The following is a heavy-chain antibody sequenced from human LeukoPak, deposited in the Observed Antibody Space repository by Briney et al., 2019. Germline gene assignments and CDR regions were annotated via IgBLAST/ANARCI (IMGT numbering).Heavy chain of an antibody. V-gene: IGHV4-39*01. CDR2: IYYGGST. Sequence: SETLSLTCTVSGGSISSSSYYWGWLRQPPGKGLEWIGSIYYGGSTYYNPSLKSRVTISVDTSKNQFSLKLSSVTAAGTAVYYCARTYYDFWSGYPAFDYWGQGTLVTVSS. J-gene: IGHJ4*02. CDR3: ARTYYDFWSGYPAFDY. D-gene: IGHD3-3*01. CDR1: GGSISSSSYY.